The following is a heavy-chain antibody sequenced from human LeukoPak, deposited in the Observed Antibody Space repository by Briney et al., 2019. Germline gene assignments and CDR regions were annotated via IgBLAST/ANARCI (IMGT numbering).Heavy chain of an antibody. CDR3: ARDGLGIDY. CDR1: GFTFSSYS. J-gene: IGHJ4*02. V-gene: IGHV3-21*01. D-gene: IGHD3-10*01. Sequence: GGSLRLSCAASGFTFSSYSMNWVREAPGKGLEWVSSISSGSGYIHYADSVKGRFTISRDNAKKSLYLQMNSLRAEDTAVYYCARDGLGIDYWGQGTLVTVSS. CDR2: ISSGSGYI.